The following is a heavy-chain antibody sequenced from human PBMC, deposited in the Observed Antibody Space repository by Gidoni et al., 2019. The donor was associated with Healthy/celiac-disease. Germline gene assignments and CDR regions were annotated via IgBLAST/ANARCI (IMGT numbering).Heavy chain of an antibody. CDR2: ISWNSGSI. D-gene: IGHD6-13*01. CDR3: AKDRRIAAAGLDY. Sequence: EVQLVESGGGLVQPGRSLRLSCAASGFTFDDYAMHWVRQAPGKGLEWVSGISWNSGSIGYADSVKGRFTISRDNAKNSLYLQMNSLRAEDTALYYCAKDRRIAAAGLDYWGQGTLVTVSS. CDR1: GFTFDDYA. V-gene: IGHV3-9*01. J-gene: IGHJ4*02.